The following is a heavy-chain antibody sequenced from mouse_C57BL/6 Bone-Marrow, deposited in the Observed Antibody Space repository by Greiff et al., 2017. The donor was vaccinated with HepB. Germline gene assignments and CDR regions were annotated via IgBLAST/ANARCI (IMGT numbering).Heavy chain of an antibody. Sequence: QVQLQQPGAELVKPGASVKMSCKASGYTFTSYWITWVKQRPGQGLEWIGDIYPGSGSTNYNEKFKSKATLTVDTSSSTAYMQLSSLTSEDSAVYYWATTVVAPCYFDYWGQGTTLTVSS. D-gene: IGHD1-1*01. V-gene: IGHV1-55*01. CDR3: ATTVVAPCYFDY. CDR1: GYTFTSYW. CDR2: IYPGSGST. J-gene: IGHJ2*01.